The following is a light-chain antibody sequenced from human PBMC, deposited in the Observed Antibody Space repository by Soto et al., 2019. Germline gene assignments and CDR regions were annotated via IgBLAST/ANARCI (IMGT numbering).Light chain of an antibody. CDR3: MQALQTPQLT. CDR1: QSLLHSNGYNY. CDR2: LGS. J-gene: IGKJ4*01. Sequence: DIVMTRSPLSLPVTPGEPASISCRSSQSLLHSNGYNYLDWYLQKPGQSPQLLIYLGSNRASGVTDRFSGSGSGTDFTLKISTVEAEDVGVYYCMQALQTPQLTFGGGTKVEIK. V-gene: IGKV2-28*01.